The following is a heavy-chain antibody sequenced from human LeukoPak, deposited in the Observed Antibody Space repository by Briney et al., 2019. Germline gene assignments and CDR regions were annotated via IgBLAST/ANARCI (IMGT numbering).Heavy chain of an antibody. CDR3: ARVEGYSDYRGVRY. Sequence: ASVKVSCKASGYTFTSYGINWVRQAPGQGLEWMGWISAYNGNTNYAQKLQGRVTMTTDTSTSTAYMELRSLRSDDTAVYYCARVEGYSDYRGVRYWGQGTLVTVSS. J-gene: IGHJ4*02. D-gene: IGHD4-11*01. CDR2: ISAYNGNT. CDR1: GYTFTSYG. V-gene: IGHV1-18*01.